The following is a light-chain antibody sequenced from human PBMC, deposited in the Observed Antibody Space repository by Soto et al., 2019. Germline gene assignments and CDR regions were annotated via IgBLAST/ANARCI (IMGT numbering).Light chain of an antibody. CDR2: KAS. CDR3: QHYNSYSEA. Sequence: IHMTQSPSTLSGSVLDRVTITCRASQTISSWLAWYQQKPGKAPKLLIYKASTLKSGVPSRFSGSGSGTEFTLTISSLQPDDFATYYCQHYNSYSEACGQGTKGDIK. V-gene: IGKV1-5*03. CDR1: QTISSW. J-gene: IGKJ1*01.